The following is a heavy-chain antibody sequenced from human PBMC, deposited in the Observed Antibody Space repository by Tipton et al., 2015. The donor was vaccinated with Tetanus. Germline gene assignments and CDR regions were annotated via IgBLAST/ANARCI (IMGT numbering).Heavy chain of an antibody. Sequence: SLRLSCVTSGFTFSGSPIHWVRQASGKGLEWVGRIRTRPNNYATVYGESVRGRFIMSRDDSNNTAYLQMNSLRTDDTAVYYCVSGSALGTWGQGTLVTVSS. D-gene: IGHD6-25*01. J-gene: IGHJ5*02. CDR3: VSGSALGT. V-gene: IGHV3-73*01. CDR2: IRTRPNNYAT. CDR1: GFTFSGSP.